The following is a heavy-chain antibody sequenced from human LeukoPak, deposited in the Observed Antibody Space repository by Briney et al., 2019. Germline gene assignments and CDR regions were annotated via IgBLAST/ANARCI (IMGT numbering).Heavy chain of an antibody. CDR1: GFTFSSYG. V-gene: IGHV3-33*06. Sequence: PGRSLRLSCAASGFTFSSYGMHWVRQAPGKGLEWVAVIWYDGSNKYYADSVKGRFTISRDNSKNTLYLQMNSLRAEDTAVYYCAKGISSTSPTNWFDPWGQGTLVTVSS. CDR2: IWYDGSNK. D-gene: IGHD2-2*01. J-gene: IGHJ5*02. CDR3: AKGISSTSPTNWFDP.